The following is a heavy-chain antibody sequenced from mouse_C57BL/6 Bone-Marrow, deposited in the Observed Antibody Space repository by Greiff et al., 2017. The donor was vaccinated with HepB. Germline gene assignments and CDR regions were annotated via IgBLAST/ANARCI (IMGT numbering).Heavy chain of an antibody. CDR2: IYPGNSDT. CDR3: TRAGQFITTVVADFDY. Sequence: VQLKQSGTVLARPGASVKMSCKTSGYTFTSYWMHWVKQRPGQGLEWIGAIYPGNSDTSYNQKFKGKAKLTAVTSASTAYMELSSLTNEDSAVYYCTRAGQFITTVVADFDYWGQGTTLTVSS. J-gene: IGHJ2*01. CDR1: GYTFTSYW. V-gene: IGHV1-5*01. D-gene: IGHD1-1*01.